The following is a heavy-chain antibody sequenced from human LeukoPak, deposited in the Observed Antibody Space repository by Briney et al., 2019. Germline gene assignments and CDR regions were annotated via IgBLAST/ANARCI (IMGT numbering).Heavy chain of an antibody. J-gene: IGHJ5*02. CDR3: ARRGLRFTPENWCDP. Sequence: SETLSLTCTVSGGSTNSSSYYWGWIRQPPGKGLEWVGSIYYSGSAYYNPSLKSRLTISVDTSKNQFSLKLTSVTAADTAVYYCARRGLRFTPENWCDPWGQGTLVTVSS. D-gene: IGHD3-3*01. V-gene: IGHV4-39*01. CDR2: IYYSGSA. CDR1: GGSTNSSSYY.